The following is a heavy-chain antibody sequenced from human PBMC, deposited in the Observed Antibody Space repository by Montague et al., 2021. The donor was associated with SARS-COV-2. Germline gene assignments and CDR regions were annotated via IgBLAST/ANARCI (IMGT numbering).Heavy chain of an antibody. CDR1: DVSLSSSTW. CDR3: ARGGLGNRGFDY. D-gene: IGHD3/OR15-3a*01. Sequence: SETLSPTCVVSDVSLSSSTWRSWVRHSPGKGLEWVGETYLSGFTXYNPPVKSRVTISLDDSRSQFSLTLTSVTAADTAVYFCARGGLGNRGFDYWGQGALVTVSS. V-gene: IGHV4-4*02. CDR2: TYLSGFT. J-gene: IGHJ4*02.